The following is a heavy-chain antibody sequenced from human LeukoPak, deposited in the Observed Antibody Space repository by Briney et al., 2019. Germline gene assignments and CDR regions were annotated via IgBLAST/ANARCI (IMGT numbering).Heavy chain of an antibody. Sequence: GGSLRLSCEFSGIIFSTYAMNWVRQAPGKGLEWVSYISGSSSGSTTIIHYADSVKGRFTISRDNAKNSLHLQMDSLSAEDTAVYYCARDFWSGYYTEDWGQGALVIVSS. CDR1: GIIFSTYA. J-gene: IGHJ4*02. V-gene: IGHV3-48*04. CDR3: ARDFWSGYYTED. CDR2: ISGSSSGSTTII. D-gene: IGHD3-3*01.